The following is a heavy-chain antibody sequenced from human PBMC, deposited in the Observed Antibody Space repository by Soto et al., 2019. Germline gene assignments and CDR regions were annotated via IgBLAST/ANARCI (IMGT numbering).Heavy chain of an antibody. Sequence: TYGITWVRQAPGQGLEWMGWISVYSGNTHYAQKFHDRVTLTTDTSTTTAYMDLRNLTSDDTAFYYCARNTPFFESSGSADYWGQGTLVTVSS. D-gene: IGHD3-22*01. V-gene: IGHV1-18*01. CDR1: TYG. CDR3: ARNTPFFESSGSADY. CDR2: ISVYSGNT. J-gene: IGHJ4*02.